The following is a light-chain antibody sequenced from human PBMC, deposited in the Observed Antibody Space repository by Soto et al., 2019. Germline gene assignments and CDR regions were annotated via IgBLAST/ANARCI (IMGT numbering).Light chain of an antibody. CDR1: QSISSY. Sequence: DIPMTQSPSSLSASLGDRVTITFRASQSISSYLNWYQQKPGKAPKLLIYAASSLQSGVPSRFSGSGSGTEFSLSITGLQPDDFATYYCQQSYSTHRTFGQGTKVDIK. J-gene: IGKJ1*01. CDR2: AAS. CDR3: QQSYSTHRT. V-gene: IGKV1-39*01.